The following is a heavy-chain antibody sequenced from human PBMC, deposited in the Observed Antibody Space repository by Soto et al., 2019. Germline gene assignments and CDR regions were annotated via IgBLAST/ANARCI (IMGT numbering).Heavy chain of an antibody. CDR2: IGTAGDT. V-gene: IGHV3-13*01. CDR3: ARGFFSGYSSSWYQGGNWFDP. Sequence: PGGSLRLSCAASGFTFSSYDMHWVRQATGKGLEWVSAIGTAGDTYYPGSVKGRFTISRENAKNSLYLQMNSLRAEDTAVYYCARGFFSGYSSSWYQGGNWFDPWGQGTLVTVSS. D-gene: IGHD6-13*01. J-gene: IGHJ5*02. CDR1: GFTFSSYD.